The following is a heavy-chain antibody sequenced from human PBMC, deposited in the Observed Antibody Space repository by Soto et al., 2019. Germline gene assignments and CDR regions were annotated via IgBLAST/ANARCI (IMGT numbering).Heavy chain of an antibody. J-gene: IGHJ4*02. CDR3: AKDKTGHGNFDY. Sequence: EVQLVESRGGLVQPGRSLRLSCAASGFTFDDYAMHWVRQAPGKGLEWVSGISWNSGSIGYADSVKGRFTISRDNAKNSLYLQMNSLRAEDTALYYCAKDKTGHGNFDYWGQGTLVTVSS. CDR1: GFTFDDYA. CDR2: ISWNSGSI. V-gene: IGHV3-9*01.